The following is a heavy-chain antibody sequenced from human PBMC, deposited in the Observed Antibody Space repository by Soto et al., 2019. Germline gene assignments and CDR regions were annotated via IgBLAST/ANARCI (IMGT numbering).Heavy chain of an antibody. CDR1: GFTFSSYA. V-gene: IGHV3-30-3*01. CDR3: ARKGYYDSSRHTVFDY. J-gene: IGHJ4*02. Sequence: GGSLRLSCAASGFTFSSYAMHWVRQAPGKGLEWVAVISYDGSNKYYADSVKGRFTISRDNSKNTLYLQMNSLRAEDTAVYYCARKGYYDSSRHTVFDYWGQGTLVTVST. CDR2: ISYDGSNK. D-gene: IGHD3-22*01.